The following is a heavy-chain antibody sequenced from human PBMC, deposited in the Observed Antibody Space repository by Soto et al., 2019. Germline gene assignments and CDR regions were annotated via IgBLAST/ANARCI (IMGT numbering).Heavy chain of an antibody. CDR1: TESFSHYY. CDR3: VGGLSRLVGFDY. D-gene: IGHD2-15*01. V-gene: IGHV4-34*01. Sequence: QVQLQQWGAGLLKPSETLSLTCAVKTESFSHYYWIWIRQPPGKGLEWIGEIDHSGNTNYSPSLKSRVTISVDTSKNQFSLKLNSVTAADTAEYYCVGGLSRLVGFDYWGQGTLVTVSS. J-gene: IGHJ4*02. CDR2: IDHSGNT.